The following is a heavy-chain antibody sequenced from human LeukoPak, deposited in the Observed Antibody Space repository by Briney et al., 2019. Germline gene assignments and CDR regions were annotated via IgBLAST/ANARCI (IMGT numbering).Heavy chain of an antibody. CDR2: ITPIFGTA. V-gene: IGHV1-69*05. CDR1: GGTFSSYA. D-gene: IGHD2-2*01. J-gene: IGHJ4*02. Sequence: SVKVSCKASGGTFSSYAISWVRQAPGQGLEWMGRITPIFGTANYAQKFQGRVTITTDESTSTAYMELSSLRSEDTAVYYCAGVHCSSTSCPLYYFDYWGQGTLVTVSS. CDR3: AGVHCSSTSCPLYYFDY.